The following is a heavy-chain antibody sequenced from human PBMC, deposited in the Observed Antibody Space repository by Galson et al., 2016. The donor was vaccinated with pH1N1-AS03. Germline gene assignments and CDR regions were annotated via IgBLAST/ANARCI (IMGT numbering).Heavy chain of an antibody. CDR2: INANGGTV. D-gene: IGHD1-1*01. V-gene: IGHV1-46*04. J-gene: IGHJ4*02. CDR3: ARDRHPTGTLDY. Sequence: SVKVSCKASGYTFTNYFMHWVRQAPGQGLEWMGIINANGGTVMYAKKMQGRVIMTRDRSTSTVYMELRSLTSEDTAVYYCARDRHPTGTLDYWGQGTPVIVSS. CDR1: GYTFTNYF.